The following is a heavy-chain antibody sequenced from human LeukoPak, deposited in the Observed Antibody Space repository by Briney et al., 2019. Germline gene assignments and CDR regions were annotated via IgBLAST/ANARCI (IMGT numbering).Heavy chain of an antibody. D-gene: IGHD6-19*01. CDR2: INSDGSST. J-gene: IGHJ4*02. CDR3: ARVINSGWLGELSD. CDR1: GFTFSTYW. Sequence: GGSLRLSCAASGFTFSTYWMHWVRHAPGKGLVWVSRINSDGSSTTYADSVKGRFTISRDNAKSTLYLQMNSLRAEDTAVYYCARVINSGWLGELSDWGQGTLVTVSS. V-gene: IGHV3-74*01.